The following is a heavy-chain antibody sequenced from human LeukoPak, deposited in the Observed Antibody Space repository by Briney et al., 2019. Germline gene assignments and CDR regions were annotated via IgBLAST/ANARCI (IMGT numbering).Heavy chain of an antibody. CDR2: ISAYNGNT. D-gene: IGHD3-10*01. V-gene: IGHV1-18*04. J-gene: IGHJ3*02. CDR1: GYTFTGYY. CDR3: ARDVGGFGDAFDI. Sequence: ASVKVSCKASGYTFTGYYMHWVRQAPGQGLEWMGWISAYNGNTNYAQKLQGRVTMTTDTSTSTAYMELRSLRSDDTAVYYCARDVGGFGDAFDIWGQGTMVTVSS.